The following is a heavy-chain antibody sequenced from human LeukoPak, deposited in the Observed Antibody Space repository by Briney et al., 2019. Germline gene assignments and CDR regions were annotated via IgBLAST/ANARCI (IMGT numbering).Heavy chain of an antibody. CDR1: GGSLSSYD. CDR2: IYYSGST. J-gene: IGHJ4*02. Sequence: SETLSLTCTVSGGSLSSYDWSWVRQPPGKGLEWMGDIYYSGSTNYNASLTSRVTISVDTSKNQFSLKLSSVTAADTAVYYCARVITMVRGVIIDYWGQGTLVTVSS. CDR3: ARVITMVRGVIIDY. V-gene: IGHV4-59*01. D-gene: IGHD3-10*01.